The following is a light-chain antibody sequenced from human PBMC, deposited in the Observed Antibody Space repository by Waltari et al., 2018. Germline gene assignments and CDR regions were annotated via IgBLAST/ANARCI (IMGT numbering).Light chain of an antibody. CDR1: ESINSW. V-gene: IGKV1-5*03. J-gene: IGKJ1*01. Sequence: DIQMTQSPSTLSAFVGDRVTITCRASESINSWLAWYQEKPGKAPKLLIQKASNLESGVPSRFSGSGSGTEFTLTISSLQADDFATYYCQQYRINPWTFGQRTKVEI. CDR2: KAS. CDR3: QQYRINPWT.